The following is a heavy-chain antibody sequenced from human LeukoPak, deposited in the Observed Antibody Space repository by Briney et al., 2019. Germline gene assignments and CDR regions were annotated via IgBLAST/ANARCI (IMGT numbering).Heavy chain of an antibody. J-gene: IGHJ4*02. D-gene: IGHD6-19*01. CDR1: GFTFSSSW. V-gene: IGHV3-74*01. Sequence: GGCLRLSCAASGFTFSSSWMHWVRQAPGKGLVWVSRINTDGRTTTYADSVKGRFTISRDNAKSTVYLQMNSLRPEDTALYYCAKSLGSQDYWGQGTLVPVSS. CDR2: INTDGRTT. CDR3: AKSLGSQDY.